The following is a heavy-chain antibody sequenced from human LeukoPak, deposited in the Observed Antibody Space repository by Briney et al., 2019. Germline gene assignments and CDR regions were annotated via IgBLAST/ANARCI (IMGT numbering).Heavy chain of an antibody. D-gene: IGHD3-16*01. CDR1: GGSISSYY. V-gene: IGHV4-59*01. CDR3: ARDRVASPFPDY. CDR2: IYYSGST. J-gene: IGHJ4*02. Sequence: SETLSLTCTVSGGSISSYYWSWIRQPPGKGLEWIGYIYYSGSTNYNPSLKSRVTISVDTSKNQFSLKLSSVSAADTAVYYCARDRVASPFPDYWGQGTLVTVSS.